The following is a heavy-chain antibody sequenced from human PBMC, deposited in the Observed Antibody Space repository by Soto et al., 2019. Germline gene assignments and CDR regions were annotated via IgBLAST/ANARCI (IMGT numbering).Heavy chain of an antibody. CDR2: INPNSGGT. CDR3: ARGGIVVVPAAMPPHYYYYGMDV. D-gene: IGHD2-2*01. J-gene: IGHJ6*02. Sequence: ASVKVSCKASGYTFTGYYMHWVRQAPGQGLERMGWINPNSGGTYYAQKYQGWVTMTRDTSISTAYMVLIRLRSDDTAVYYCARGGIVVVPAAMPPHYYYYGMDVWGQGTTVTVSS. V-gene: IGHV1-2*04. CDR1: GYTFTGYY.